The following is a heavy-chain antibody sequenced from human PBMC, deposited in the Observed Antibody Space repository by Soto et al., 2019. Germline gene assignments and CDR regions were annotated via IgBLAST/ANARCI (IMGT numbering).Heavy chain of an antibody. J-gene: IGHJ5*02. D-gene: IGHD3-10*01. V-gene: IGHV2-5*02. CDR2: IYWDDDK. Sequence: SGPTLVNPTQTLTLTCTFSGFSLSTSGVGVGWIRQPPGKALEWLVLIYWDDDKRYSPSLKSRLTITKHTSKNQVVLTMTNMDPVDTATYYCAHIVNYGSGSYQNNWFDPWGQGTLVTVSS. CDR1: GFSLSTSGVG. CDR3: AHIVNYGSGSYQNNWFDP.